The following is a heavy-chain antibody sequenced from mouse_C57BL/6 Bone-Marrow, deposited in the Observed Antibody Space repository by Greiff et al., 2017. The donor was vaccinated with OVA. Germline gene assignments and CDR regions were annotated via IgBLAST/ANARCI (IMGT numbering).Heavy chain of an antibody. CDR2: INPNNGGT. V-gene: IGHV1-26*01. CDR1: GYTFTDYY. J-gene: IGHJ1*03. Sequence: EVQLQQSGPELVKPGASVKISCKASGYTFTDYYMNWVKQSHGKSLEWIGDINPNNGGTSYNQKFTGKATLTVDKSSSTAYMELRSLTSEDSAVYYCAREGIDWYFDVWGTGTTVTVSS. CDR3: AREGIDWYFDV.